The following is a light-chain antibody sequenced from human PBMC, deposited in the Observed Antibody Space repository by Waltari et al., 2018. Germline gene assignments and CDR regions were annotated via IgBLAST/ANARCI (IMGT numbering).Light chain of an antibody. CDR1: NIVRKS. V-gene: IGLV3-21*02. J-gene: IGLJ3*02. CDR3: QVWDINSDHWV. Sequence: SYVLTQPPSLSLAPGQTATITCGGNNIVRKSVHWYPQKPGQAPIMVVYEDSDRPSGFPERFSGSNSENTATLTIRSVEAGDEADYYCQVWDINSDHWVFGGGTKLTVL. CDR2: EDS.